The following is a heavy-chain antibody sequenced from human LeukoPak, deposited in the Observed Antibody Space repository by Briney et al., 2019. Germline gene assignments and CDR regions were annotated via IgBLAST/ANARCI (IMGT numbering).Heavy chain of an antibody. CDR1: GFTFSSHA. D-gene: IGHD3-22*01. J-gene: IGHJ4*02. CDR3: VKTSSGYYYFDY. Sequence: GGSLRLSCPASGFTFSSHAMSWVRQAPGKGLEWVSSITGSGVSTNNADSVKGRFTISRDNSENTLYLQMNSLRVEDTAVYYCVKTSSGYYYFDYWGQGTLVTVSS. CDR2: ITGSGVST. V-gene: IGHV3-23*01.